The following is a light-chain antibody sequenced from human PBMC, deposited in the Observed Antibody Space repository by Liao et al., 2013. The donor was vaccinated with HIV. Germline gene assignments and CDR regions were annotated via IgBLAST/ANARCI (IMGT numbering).Light chain of an antibody. Sequence: SYELTQPPSVSVSPGQTASITCSGDKLGDKYAYWYQQKPGQAPMLVIYKDSERPSGIPERFSGSNSGNTATLTISRVEAGDEADYYCQVWDSSSAHRYVFGTGTKVTVL. V-gene: IGLV3-1*01. CDR3: QVWDSSSAHRYV. J-gene: IGLJ1*01. CDR1: KLGDKY. CDR2: KDS.